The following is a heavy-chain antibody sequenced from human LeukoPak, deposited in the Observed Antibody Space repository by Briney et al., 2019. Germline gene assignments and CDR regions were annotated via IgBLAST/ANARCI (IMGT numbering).Heavy chain of an antibody. Sequence: PGGSLRLSCAASGFTFSTYAMNWVRQAPGKGLEWVSGISGSGGSTNYADSVSGRFSISRDNPKNTLYLQMISLRAEDTAVYYCAKGTYGSGWTDWGQGTLVTVSS. J-gene: IGHJ4*02. CDR2: ISGSGGST. V-gene: IGHV3-23*01. CDR1: GFTFSTYA. CDR3: AKGTYGSGWTD. D-gene: IGHD6-19*01.